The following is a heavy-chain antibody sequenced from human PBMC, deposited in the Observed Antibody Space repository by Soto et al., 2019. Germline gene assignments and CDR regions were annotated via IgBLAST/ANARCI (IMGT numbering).Heavy chain of an antibody. Sequence: QVQLVESGGGVVQPGRSLRLSCAASGFTFSSYGMHWVRQAPGKGLEWVEVIWDDGSNKYYADSVKGRFTISRDNSKNTLYLQMNRLRAEDTAVYYCARATGGDSSGYHLRYWGQGTLVTVSS. D-gene: IGHD3-22*01. V-gene: IGHV3-33*01. CDR1: GFTFSSYG. CDR2: IWDDGSNK. CDR3: ARATGGDSSGYHLRY. J-gene: IGHJ4*02.